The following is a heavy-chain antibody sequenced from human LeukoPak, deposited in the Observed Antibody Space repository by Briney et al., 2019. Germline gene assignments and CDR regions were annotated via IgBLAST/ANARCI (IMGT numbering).Heavy chain of an antibody. Sequence: ASVLEFCKASGYSFFGYYLHWVRQAPGQGLEWMGWINPNSGGTNYAQKFQGRVTMTRDTSISAANMELSSLRSDDTAFYYCARERTSGSYSWFDPCGQGTLVTVSS. V-gene: IGHV1-2*02. CDR2: INPNSGGT. CDR3: ARERTSGSYSWFDP. CDR1: GYSFFGYY. D-gene: IGHD1-26*01. J-gene: IGHJ5*02.